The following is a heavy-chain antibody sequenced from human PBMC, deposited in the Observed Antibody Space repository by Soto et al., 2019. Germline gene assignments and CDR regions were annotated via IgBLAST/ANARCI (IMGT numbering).Heavy chain of an antibody. CDR2: IYYSGST. D-gene: IGHD3-9*01. CDR3: ARDKLYYDTDYGMDG. Sequence: SETLSLTCTVSGGSISSSSYYWGWIRQPPGKGLEWIGYIYYSGSTNYNPSLKSRVTISVDTSKNQFSLKLSSVTAADTAVYYCARDKLYYDTDYGMDGWGQGTTVTVSS. J-gene: IGHJ6*02. V-gene: IGHV4-61*01. CDR1: GGSISSSSYY.